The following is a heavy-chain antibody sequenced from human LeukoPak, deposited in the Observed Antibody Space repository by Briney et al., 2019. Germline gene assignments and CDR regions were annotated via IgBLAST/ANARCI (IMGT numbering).Heavy chain of an antibody. J-gene: IGHJ5*02. Sequence: PGASLRLSCAASGFTFSSYAMSWVRQAPGKGLEWVSAISGSGGSTYCADSVKGRFTISRDKSKNTLYLQMNSLGAEDRAVYYCAKLDCSSTSCQPGGGSSTSCFEPWGEGALVTVSS. CDR2: ISGSGGST. CDR3: AKLDCSSTSCQPGGGSSTSCFEP. D-gene: IGHD2-2*01. CDR1: GFTFSSYA. V-gene: IGHV3-23*01.